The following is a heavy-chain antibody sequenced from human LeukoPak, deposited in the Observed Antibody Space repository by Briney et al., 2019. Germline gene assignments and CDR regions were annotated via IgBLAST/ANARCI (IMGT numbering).Heavy chain of an antibody. CDR3: ARVSSGYSSGWSMGY. D-gene: IGHD6-19*01. CDR1: GFTFSSYS. V-gene: IGHV3-21*01. J-gene: IGHJ4*02. Sequence: PGGSLRLSCAASGFTFSSYSMNWVRQAPGKGLEWVSSISSSSSYIYYADSVKGRFTISRDNAKNSLYLQMNSLRAEDTAVYHCARVSSGYSSGWSMGYWGQGTLVTVSS. CDR2: ISSSSSYI.